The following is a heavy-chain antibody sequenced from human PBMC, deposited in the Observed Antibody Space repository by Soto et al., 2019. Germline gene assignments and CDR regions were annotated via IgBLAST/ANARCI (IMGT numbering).Heavy chain of an antibody. CDR1: GFSFSSYS. CDR3: ARDREYCSGDKCYETGSAY. CDR2: ISRSSNTI. Sequence: EAQLVESGGDLVQPGGSLRLSCAASGFSFSSYSMNWFRQAPGKGLEWVSHISRSSNTINYADSVKGRFTISRDNAKNSLFLQMNSLRADDTAVYYCARDREYCSGDKCYETGSAYWGQGTLVTVSS. V-gene: IGHV3-48*01. D-gene: IGHD2-15*01. J-gene: IGHJ4*02.